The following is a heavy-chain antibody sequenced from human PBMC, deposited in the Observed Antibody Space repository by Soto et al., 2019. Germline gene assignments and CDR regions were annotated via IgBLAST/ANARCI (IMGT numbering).Heavy chain of an antibody. Sequence: QLHLVQSGAVVKKPGASVTVSCSASGYPVTAYYMHWVRQAPGRGLEWMGGINPATGAAKYTQTFQGRGNMARDTSTSTVFMELSGLTSEDTAVFYCARGGGVGVAGSAAFDMWGQGTVVTVSS. CDR2: INPATGAA. J-gene: IGHJ3*02. V-gene: IGHV1-2*02. CDR1: GYPVTAYY. CDR3: ARGGGVGVAGSAAFDM. D-gene: IGHD3-3*01.